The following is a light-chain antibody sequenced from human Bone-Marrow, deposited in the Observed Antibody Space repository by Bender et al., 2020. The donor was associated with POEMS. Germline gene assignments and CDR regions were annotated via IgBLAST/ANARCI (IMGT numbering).Light chain of an antibody. J-gene: IGLJ3*02. CDR2: EVT. CDR3: SAWDDSLSGWV. CDR1: SSDIGAYNY. V-gene: IGLV2-8*01. Sequence: QSALTQPPSASGSPGESVTISCTGTSSDIGAYNYVSWYQQHPGKAPKLMIYEVTKRPSGVPDRFSGSKSGNTASLTISGLQADDEALYYCSAWDDSLSGWVFGGGTKLTVL.